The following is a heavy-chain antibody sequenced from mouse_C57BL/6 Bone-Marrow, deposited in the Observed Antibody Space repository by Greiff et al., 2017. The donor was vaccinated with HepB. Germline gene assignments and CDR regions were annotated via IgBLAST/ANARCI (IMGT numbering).Heavy chain of an antibody. CDR3: ARAIYYDPIDY. CDR2: ISYDGSN. V-gene: IGHV3-6*01. Sequence: ESGPGLVKPSQSLSLTCSVTGYSITSGYYWNWIRQFPGNILEWMGYISYDGSNNYNPSLKNRISITRDTSKNQFFLKLNSVTTEDTATYYCARAIYYDPIDYWGQGTTLTVSS. J-gene: IGHJ2*01. D-gene: IGHD2-4*01. CDR1: GYSITSGYY.